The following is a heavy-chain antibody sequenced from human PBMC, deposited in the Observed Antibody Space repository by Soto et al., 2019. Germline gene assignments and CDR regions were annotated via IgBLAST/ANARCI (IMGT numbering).Heavy chain of an antibody. CDR1: GGTFNTYP. V-gene: IGHV1-69*19. Sequence: QVQLVQSGAEMKKPGSSVKVSCQSSGGTFNTYPMNWVLQAPGQGPEWMGDISPMFGAANYAPKFQGRVTITADETTGTSYMQLSSLTSEDTALYFCAREVQVHTPAFVYWGQGTLVTVSS. J-gene: IGHJ4*02. D-gene: IGHD3-10*01. CDR2: ISPMFGAA. CDR3: AREVQVHTPAFVY.